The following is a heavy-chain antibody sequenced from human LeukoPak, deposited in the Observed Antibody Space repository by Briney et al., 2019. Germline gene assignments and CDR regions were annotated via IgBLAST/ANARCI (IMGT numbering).Heavy chain of an antibody. D-gene: IGHD1-26*01. J-gene: IGHJ4*02. Sequence: ASVKVSCKASGYTFTTYAMNWVRQAPGQGLEWMGWIIAYNGNTNYAQKLQGRVTITADKSTSTAYMELSSLRSEDTAVYYCARSEWELQDPLYYWGQGTLVTVSS. CDR1: GYTFTTYA. CDR3: ARSEWELQDPLYY. V-gene: IGHV1-18*01. CDR2: IIAYNGNT.